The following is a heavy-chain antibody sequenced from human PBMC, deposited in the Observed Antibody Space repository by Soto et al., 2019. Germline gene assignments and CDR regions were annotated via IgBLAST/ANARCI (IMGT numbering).Heavy chain of an antibody. CDR3: ARDVGEDGMDV. CDR1: GFTFSSYA. J-gene: IGHJ6*02. V-gene: IGHV3-30-3*01. Sequence: QVQLVESGGGVVQPGRSLRLSCAASGFTFSSYAMHWVRQAPGKGLEWVAVISYDGSNKYYADSVKGRFTISRDNSKNTLYLQMNRLRAEDTAVYYCARDVGEDGMDVWGQGTTVTVSS. CDR2: ISYDGSNK. D-gene: IGHD1-26*01.